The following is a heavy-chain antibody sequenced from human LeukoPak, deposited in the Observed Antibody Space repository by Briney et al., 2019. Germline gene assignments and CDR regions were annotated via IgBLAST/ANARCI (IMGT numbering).Heavy chain of an antibody. CDR3: ARGYYDSSGYIHY. CDR2: IIPIFGTA. J-gene: IGHJ4*02. D-gene: IGHD3-22*01. Sequence: SVKVSCKASGGTFSSYAISWVRQAPGQGLEWMGRIIPIFGTANYAQKFQGRVTITADKSTSTAYMELSSLRSDDTAVYYCARGYYDSSGYIHYWGQGTLVTVSS. V-gene: IGHV1-69*06. CDR1: GGTFSSYA.